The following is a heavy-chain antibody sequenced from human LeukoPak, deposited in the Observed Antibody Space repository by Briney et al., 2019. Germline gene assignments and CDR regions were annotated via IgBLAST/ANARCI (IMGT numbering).Heavy chain of an antibody. V-gene: IGHV7-4-1*02. Sequence: ASVKVSCKASGYTFTSYAMNWVRQAPGQGLEWMGWINTNTGNPTYAQGFTGRFVFSLDTSVSTAYLQISSLKAEDTAVYYCARDSGEPGELPVDYFDYWGQGTLVTVSS. CDR1: GYTFTSYA. CDR2: INTNTGNP. CDR3: ARDSGEPGELPVDYFDY. D-gene: IGHD3-10*01. J-gene: IGHJ4*02.